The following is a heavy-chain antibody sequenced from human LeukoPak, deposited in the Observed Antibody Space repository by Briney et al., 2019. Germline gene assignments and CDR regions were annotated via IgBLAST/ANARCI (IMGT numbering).Heavy chain of an antibody. CDR2: MNPNSGNT. V-gene: IGHV1-8*03. J-gene: IGHJ4*02. CDR3: ARDRPNYYGSDGHYYRRDGDY. D-gene: IGHD3-22*01. Sequence: ASVKVSCKASGYTFTSYDINWVRQATGQGLEWMGWMNPNSGNTGYAQKFQGRVTITRNTSISTAYMELSSLRSEDAAVYYCARDRPNYYGSDGHYYRRDGDYWGRGTLVGVSS. CDR1: GYTFTSYD.